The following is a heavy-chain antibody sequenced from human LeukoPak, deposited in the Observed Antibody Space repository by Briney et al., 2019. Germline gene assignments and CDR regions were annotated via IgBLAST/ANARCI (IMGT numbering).Heavy chain of an antibody. J-gene: IGHJ4*02. V-gene: IGHV4-59*01. CDR3: ARRXSYYNGFDY. CDR1: GGSMSYYY. CDR2: IHYSGST. Sequence: SETLSLTCTVSGGSMSYYYWGWIRQPPGKELQWIGYIHYSGSTNYNPSLKSRVTISLKTSNNQFHLKLSSVTAAETAVYYCARRXSYYNGFDYWGQGALVTVSS. D-gene: IGHD3-10*01.